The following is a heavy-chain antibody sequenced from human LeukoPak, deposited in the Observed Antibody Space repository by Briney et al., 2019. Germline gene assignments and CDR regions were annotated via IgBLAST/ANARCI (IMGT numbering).Heavy chain of an antibody. D-gene: IGHD6-13*01. J-gene: IGHJ4*02. CDR2: IYTSGST. Sequence: SETLSLTCTVSGGSISSYSWSWIRQPAGNGLEWIGRIYTSGSTNYNPSLKSRVTISVDTSKNQFSLKLSSVTAADTAVYYCARVGNIKGIADYWGQGTLVTVSS. CDR1: GGSISSYS. V-gene: IGHV4-4*07. CDR3: ARVGNIKGIADY.